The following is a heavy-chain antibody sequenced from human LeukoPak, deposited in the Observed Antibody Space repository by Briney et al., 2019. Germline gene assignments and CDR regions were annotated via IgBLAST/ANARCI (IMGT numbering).Heavy chain of an antibody. V-gene: IGHV3-13*04. CDR2: IGTAGDT. J-gene: IGHJ4*02. D-gene: IGHD1-26*01. Sequence: PGGSLRLSCAASGFTFSSYDMHWVRHATGKGLEWVSAIGTAGDTYYPGSAKGRFTISRENAKNSLYLQMNSLRAGDTAVYYCVRDIGATDDYWGQGTLVTVSS. CDR1: GFTFSSYD. CDR3: VRDIGATDDY.